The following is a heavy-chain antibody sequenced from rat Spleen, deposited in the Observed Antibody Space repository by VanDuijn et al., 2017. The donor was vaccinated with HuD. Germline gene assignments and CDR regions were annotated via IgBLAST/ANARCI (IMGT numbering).Heavy chain of an antibody. CDR2: ITNASGRT. D-gene: IGHD4-3*01. CDR1: GFTFSDYA. J-gene: IGHJ3*01. V-gene: IGHV5S13*01. CDR3: ASAEFGVGWFAY. Sequence: EVQLVESGGGLVQPGGSLKLSCAASGFTFSDYAMAWVRQAPKKGLEWVASITNASGRTYYPDSVKGRFTISRDTAQNTLYLQMDSLRSEDTATYYCASAEFGVGWFAYWGQGTLVTVSS.